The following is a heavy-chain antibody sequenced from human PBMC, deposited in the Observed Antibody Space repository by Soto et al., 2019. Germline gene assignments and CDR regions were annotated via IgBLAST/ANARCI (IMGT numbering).Heavy chain of an antibody. J-gene: IGHJ4*02. Sequence: QVQLQESGPGLVKPSQTLSLTCTVSGGSISSGGYYWSWIRQHPGKGLEWIGYIYYSGGTDYNPSLKSRVTISADTSKKQFSLKLSSVTAADTAVYYCARGGGSSPYFDDWGQGTLVTVSS. CDR2: IYYSGGT. V-gene: IGHV4-31*03. D-gene: IGHD6-13*01. CDR1: GGSISSGGYY. CDR3: ARGGGSSPYFDD.